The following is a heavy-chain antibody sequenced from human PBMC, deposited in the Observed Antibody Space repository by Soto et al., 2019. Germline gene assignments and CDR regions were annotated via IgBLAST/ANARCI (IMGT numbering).Heavy chain of an antibody. CDR3: ARIPCFPPCPTH. CDR2: INAGNGNT. J-gene: IGHJ1*01. Sequence: VASVKVSCKASGYTFTSYAMHWVRQAPGQRLEWMGWINAGNGNTKYSQKFQGRVTITRDTSASTGYMELSSLRSEDTAVYYCARIPCFPPCPTHWARETLFTSS. V-gene: IGHV1-3*01. D-gene: IGHD3-16*01. CDR1: GYTFTSYA.